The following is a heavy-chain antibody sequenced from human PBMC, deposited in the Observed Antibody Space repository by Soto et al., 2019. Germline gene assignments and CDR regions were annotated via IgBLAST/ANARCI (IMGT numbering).Heavy chain of an antibody. CDR3: ARAIRDQLLSDY. D-gene: IGHD1-26*01. J-gene: IGHJ4*02. V-gene: IGHV1-8*01. Sequence: QVHLVQSGAEVKQPGASVKVSCRTSRYTFANYDISWVRQATGQDLEWMGWMNPDSGNTGYAQKFQGRVTLTRDTSISTAYMELNSLTSEDTATYYCARAIRDQLLSDYWGQGSLVIVSS. CDR2: MNPDSGNT. CDR1: RYTFANYD.